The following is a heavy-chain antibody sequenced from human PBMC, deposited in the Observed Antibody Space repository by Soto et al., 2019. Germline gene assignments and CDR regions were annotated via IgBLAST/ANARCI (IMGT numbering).Heavy chain of an antibody. CDR1: GYSFTSYW. D-gene: IGHD3-22*01. CDR2: IYPGDSDT. Sequence: XACLKISCKGSGYSFTSYWIGWVRQMHGKGLEWMGIIYPGDSDTRYSPSFQGQVTISADKSISTAYLQWSSLKASDTAMYYCARAVRVRYDSSGRWFDPWGQGTLVTVSS. V-gene: IGHV5-51*01. J-gene: IGHJ5*02. CDR3: ARAVRVRYDSSGRWFDP.